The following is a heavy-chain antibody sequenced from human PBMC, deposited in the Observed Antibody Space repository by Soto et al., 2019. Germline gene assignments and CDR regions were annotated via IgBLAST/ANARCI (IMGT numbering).Heavy chain of an antibody. J-gene: IGHJ6*02. CDR2: INPNSGGT. Sequence: GASVKVSCKASGYTFTGYYMHWVRQAPGQGLEWMGWINPNSGGTNYAQKFQGWVTMTRDTSISTAYMELSRLRSDDTAVYYCARDRRYCSGGSCYLPYYYYYGMDVWGQGTTVTV. D-gene: IGHD2-15*01. CDR3: ARDRRYCSGGSCYLPYYYYYGMDV. CDR1: GYTFTGYY. V-gene: IGHV1-2*04.